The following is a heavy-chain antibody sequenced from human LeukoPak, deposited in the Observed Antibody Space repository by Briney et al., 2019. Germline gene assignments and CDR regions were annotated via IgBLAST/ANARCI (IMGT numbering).Heavy chain of an antibody. J-gene: IGHJ4*02. D-gene: IGHD6-13*01. V-gene: IGHV3-30*03. Sequence: AGRSLRLSCAASGFTFSSYGMHWVRQAPGKGLEWVAVISCDGSHECYADSVKGRFTISRDSSKSTLYLQMNSLRAEDTAAYYCARDLSSSGSLDYWGQGTLVTVSS. CDR2: ISCDGSHE. CDR3: ARDLSSSGSLDY. CDR1: GFTFSSYG.